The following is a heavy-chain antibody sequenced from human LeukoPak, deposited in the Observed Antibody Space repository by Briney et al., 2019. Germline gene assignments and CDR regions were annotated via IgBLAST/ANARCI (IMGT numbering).Heavy chain of an antibody. CDR2: ISSSSSTI. CDR1: GFTFSNYA. CDR3: AELGITMIGGV. V-gene: IGHV3-48*04. J-gene: IGHJ6*04. Sequence: GGSLRLSCAASGFTFSNYAMNWVRQAPGKGLEWVSYISSSSSTIYYADSVKGRFTISRDNAKNSLYLQMNSLRAEDTAVYYCAELGITMIGGVWGKGTTVTISS. D-gene: IGHD3-10*02.